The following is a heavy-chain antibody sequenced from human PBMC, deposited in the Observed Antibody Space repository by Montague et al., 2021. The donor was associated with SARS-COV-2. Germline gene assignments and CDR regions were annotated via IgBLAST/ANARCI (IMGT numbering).Heavy chain of an antibody. D-gene: IGHD2-21*01. CDR2: TNPDGTWT. CDR1: GLSFSDYW. CDR3: GRAPDCGGHRCQSLPYYGMDV. J-gene: IGHJ6*02. Sequence: SLRLSCAASGLSFSDYWWHWVRQAPGKGLIWVSRTNPDGTWTNYADSVKGRFAISRDNAKNTVYLQLNSLRVEDTAVYYCGRAPDCGGHRCQSLPYYGMDVWGQGIAVTVSS. V-gene: IGHV3-74*01.